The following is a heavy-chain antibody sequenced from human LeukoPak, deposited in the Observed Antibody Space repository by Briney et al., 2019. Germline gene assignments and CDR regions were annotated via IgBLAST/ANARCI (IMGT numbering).Heavy chain of an antibody. V-gene: IGHV3-15*01. Sequence: PGGSLRLSCAASGFTFSNAWMSWVRQAPGKGLEWVCRIKSKTDGGTTDYAAPVKGRFTISRDDSKNTLYLQMNSLKTEDTAVYYCTTALWFGELLSGDYWGQGTLVTVSS. J-gene: IGHJ4*02. D-gene: IGHD3-10*01. CDR3: TTALWFGELLSGDY. CDR1: GFTFSNAW. CDR2: IKSKTDGGTT.